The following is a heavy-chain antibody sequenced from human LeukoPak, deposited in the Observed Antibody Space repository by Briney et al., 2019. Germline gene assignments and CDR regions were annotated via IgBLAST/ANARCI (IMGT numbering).Heavy chain of an antibody. Sequence: GGSLRLSCAASGFTFNNYAMSWVRQAPGKGLEWVSAISVSATTYYADSVMGRFTISRDNSKNTLYLQMNSLRVEDTAVYYCARSKEDCCGSFDPWGQGTLVTVSS. CDR2: ISVSATT. CDR3: ARSKEDCCGSFDP. J-gene: IGHJ5*02. V-gene: IGHV3-23*01. D-gene: IGHD2-15*01. CDR1: GFTFNNYA.